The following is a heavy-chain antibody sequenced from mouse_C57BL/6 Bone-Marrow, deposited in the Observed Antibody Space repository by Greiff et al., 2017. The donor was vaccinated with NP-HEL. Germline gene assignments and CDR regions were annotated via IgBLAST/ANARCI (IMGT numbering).Heavy chain of an antibody. Sequence: QVQLQQPGAELVMPGASVKLSCKASGYTFTSSWLHWVKQRPGQGLEWIGEIDPSDSYTNYNQKFKGKSTLTVDKSSSTAYMQLSSLTSEDSAVYYCAREGYYGSSPPYEYFDVWGTGTTVTVSS. J-gene: IGHJ1*03. CDR1: GYTFTSSW. CDR2: IDPSDSYT. V-gene: IGHV1-69*01. CDR3: AREGYYGSSPPYEYFDV. D-gene: IGHD1-1*01.